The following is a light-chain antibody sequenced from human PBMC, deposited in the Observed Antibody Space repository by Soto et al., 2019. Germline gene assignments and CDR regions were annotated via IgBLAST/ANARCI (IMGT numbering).Light chain of an antibody. Sequence: IQLTQSPSSLSASVGDRVTITCRASQSISSYLNWYQQKPGRAPKLLIYAASTLQSGVPPRFSGSGSGTDFTLTISSLQPEDVATYYCQKYNSAPNTFGQGTRLEI. CDR2: AAS. CDR1: QSISSY. CDR3: QKYNSAPNT. V-gene: IGKV1-27*01. J-gene: IGKJ5*01.